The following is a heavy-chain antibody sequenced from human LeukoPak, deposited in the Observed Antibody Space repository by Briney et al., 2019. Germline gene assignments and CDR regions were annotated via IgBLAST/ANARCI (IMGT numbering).Heavy chain of an antibody. D-gene: IGHD3-9*01. CDR1: GFTFDDYG. V-gene: IGHV3-20*04. CDR2: INWNGGST. Sequence: SGGSLRLSCAAPGFTFDDYGMSWVRQAPGKGLEWVSGINWNGGSTGYADSVKGRFTISRDNAKNSLYLQMNSLRAEDTALYYCARGCPKYYDILTGYYYDDAFDIWGQGTMVTVSS. CDR3: ARGCPKYYDILTGYYYDDAFDI. J-gene: IGHJ3*02.